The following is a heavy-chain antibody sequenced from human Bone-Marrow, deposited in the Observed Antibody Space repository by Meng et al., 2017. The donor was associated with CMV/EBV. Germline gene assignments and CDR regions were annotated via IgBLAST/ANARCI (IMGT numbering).Heavy chain of an antibody. CDR3: SRGSIDVAAAGPLNWFDP. Sequence: LSRGSSYWDWIRQPPGKGLEWIGSVSDGGSTYYNPSLKSRVTISIGTSKNQFSLKLTSVSVADSAAYYCSRGSIDVAAAGPLNWFDPWGQGTLVTVSS. CDR2: VSDGGST. J-gene: IGHJ5*02. V-gene: IGHV4-39*07. D-gene: IGHD6-13*01. CDR1: LSRGSSY.